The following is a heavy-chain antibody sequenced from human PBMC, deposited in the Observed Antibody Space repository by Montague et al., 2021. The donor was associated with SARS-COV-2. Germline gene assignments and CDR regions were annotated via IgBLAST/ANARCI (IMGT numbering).Heavy chain of an antibody. D-gene: IGHD3-10*01. CDR2: IYYSGST. V-gene: IGHV4-59*01. CDR3: AREGMVRGVISYYYYGMDV. CDR1: GGSFNDCY. J-gene: IGHJ6*02. Sequence: SETLSLTCAVYGGSFNDCYWSWIRQPPGKGLEWIGYIYYSGSTNYNPSLKSRVTISVDTSKSQFSLKLSSVTAADTAVYYCAREGMVRGVISYYYYGMDVWGQGTTVTVSS.